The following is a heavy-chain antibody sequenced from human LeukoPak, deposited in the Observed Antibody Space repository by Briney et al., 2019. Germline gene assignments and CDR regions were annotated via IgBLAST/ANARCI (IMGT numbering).Heavy chain of an antibody. J-gene: IGHJ4*02. CDR2: ISYDGSNK. Sequence: PGGSLRLSCAASGFTVSSNYMSWVRQAPGKGLEWVAVISYDGSNKYYADSVKGRFTISRDNSKNTLYLQMNSLRAEDTAVYYCAKGRAHDFGYWGQGTLVTVSS. CDR1: GFTVSSNY. D-gene: IGHD1-26*01. CDR3: AKGRAHDFGY. V-gene: IGHV3-30*18.